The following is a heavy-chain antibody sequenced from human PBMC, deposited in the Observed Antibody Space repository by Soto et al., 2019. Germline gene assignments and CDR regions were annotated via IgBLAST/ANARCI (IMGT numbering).Heavy chain of an antibody. V-gene: IGHV3-9*01. CDR3: AKDIGYDILTGPHDY. CDR1: GFTFDDYA. Sequence: GGSLRLSCAASGFTFDDYAMHWVRQAPGKGLEWVSGISWNSGSIGYADSVKGRFTISRDNAKNSLYLQMNSLRAEDTALYYCAKDIGYDILTGPHDYWGQGTLVTVSS. CDR2: ISWNSGSI. D-gene: IGHD3-9*01. J-gene: IGHJ4*02.